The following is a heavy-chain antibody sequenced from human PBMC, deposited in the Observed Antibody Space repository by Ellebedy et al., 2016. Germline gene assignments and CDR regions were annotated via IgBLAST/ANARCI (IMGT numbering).Heavy chain of an antibody. D-gene: IGHD2-2*01. CDR3: ARGGYCSSTSCPLTLYYYYYMDV. J-gene: IGHJ6*03. CDR2: MNPNSGNT. Sequence: ASVKVSXXASGYTFTSYDINWVRQATGQGLEWMGWMNPNSGNTGYAQKFQGRVTMTRNTSISTAYMELSSLRSEDTAVYYCARGGYCSSTSCPLTLYYYYYMDVWGKGTTVTVSS. V-gene: IGHV1-8*01. CDR1: GYTFTSYD.